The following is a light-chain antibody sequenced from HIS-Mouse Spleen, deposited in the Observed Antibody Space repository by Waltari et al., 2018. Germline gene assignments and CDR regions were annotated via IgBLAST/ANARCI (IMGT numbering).Light chain of an antibody. CDR1: QSISSY. Sequence: DIQMTQSPSSLSASVGDRVTITCRASQSISSYLNWYQQKPGKAPKLLIYAASSLQSGVPSRFSGSGSRTDFTLTISSLQPEDFATYYCQQSYSTPFGQGTRLEIK. V-gene: IGKV1-39*01. CDR3: QQSYSTP. J-gene: IGKJ5*01. CDR2: AAS.